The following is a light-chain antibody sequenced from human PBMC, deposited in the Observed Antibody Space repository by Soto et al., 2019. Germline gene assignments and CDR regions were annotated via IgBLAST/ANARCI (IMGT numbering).Light chain of an antibody. CDR3: QSYDSSLRGVV. CDR1: SSNIGAGYD. Sequence: QSVLTQPPSVSGAPGQRVTISCTGSSSNIGAGYDVHWYQQLPGTAPKLLIYGNSNRPAGVPDQFSGSKSGTSASLAITGLQVEDEADYYFQSYDSSLRGVVFGGVTKLTVL. CDR2: GNS. J-gene: IGLJ2*01. V-gene: IGLV1-40*01.